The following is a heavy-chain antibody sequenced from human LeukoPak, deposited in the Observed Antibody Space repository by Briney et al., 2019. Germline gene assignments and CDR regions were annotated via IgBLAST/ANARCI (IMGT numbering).Heavy chain of an antibody. CDR2: ISYDGSNK. Sequence: GGSLRLSCAASGFTFSSYAMHWVRQAPGKGLEWVAVISYDGSNKYYADSVKGRFTISRDNSKNTLYLQMNSLRAEDTAVYYCARTSLNYYDSSAYHPGYWGQGTLVTVSS. J-gene: IGHJ4*02. V-gene: IGHV3-30-3*01. CDR1: GFTFSSYA. CDR3: ARTSLNYYDSSAYHPGY. D-gene: IGHD3-22*01.